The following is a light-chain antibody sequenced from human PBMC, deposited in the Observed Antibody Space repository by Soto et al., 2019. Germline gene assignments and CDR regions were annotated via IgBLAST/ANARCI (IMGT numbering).Light chain of an antibody. CDR1: QSVSTY. V-gene: IGKV3-11*01. CDR3: QQRNNWPWT. Sequence: DNVCTQSPDTLSLSPGERATLSSRSTQSVSTYLAWYQQKPGQDPRLLVYYASNRATGITASFSGSGSGTDFTLTTISLVPEDFAVYYCQQRNNWPWTFGQGTKVDI. J-gene: IGKJ1*01. CDR2: YAS.